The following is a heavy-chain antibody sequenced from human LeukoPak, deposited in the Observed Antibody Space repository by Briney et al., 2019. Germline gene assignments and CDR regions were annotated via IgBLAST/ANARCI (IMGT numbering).Heavy chain of an antibody. Sequence: QPGGSLRLSCEPSGLTFSNHWMQWARHAPGKGLVWVSRIKNDGSYRAYADSVKGRFTISRDNAKNALYLQMNSLRDEDTAIYYCVRDRGYNVYDYWGQGTLVTVSS. CDR2: IKNDGSYR. J-gene: IGHJ4*02. CDR1: GLTFSNHW. CDR3: VRDRGYNVYDY. D-gene: IGHD5-24*01. V-gene: IGHV3-74*01.